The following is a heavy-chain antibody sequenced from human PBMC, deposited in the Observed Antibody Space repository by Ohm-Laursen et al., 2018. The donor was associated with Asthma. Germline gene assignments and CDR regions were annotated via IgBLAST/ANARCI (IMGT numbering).Heavy chain of an antibody. CDR2: ISYDGSNK. CDR1: GFTFRSYA. V-gene: IGHV3-30*04. Sequence: SLRLSCAASGFTFRSYAMHWVRQAPGKGLEWVAVISYDGSNKYYADSVKGRFTISRDNSKNTLYLQMNSLRAEDTAVYYCTTVTGYCSGGSCYPLGSSDYWGQGTLVTVSS. D-gene: IGHD2-15*01. J-gene: IGHJ4*02. CDR3: TTVTGYCSGGSCYPLGSSDY.